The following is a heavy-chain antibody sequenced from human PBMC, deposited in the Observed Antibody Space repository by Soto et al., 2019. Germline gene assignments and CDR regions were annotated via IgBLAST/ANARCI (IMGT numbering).Heavy chain of an antibody. CDR3: ASRGEYCSDGSCFQPYDI. CDR1: GFTFSSYS. CDR2: ISSRSSNI. V-gene: IGHV3-48*01. D-gene: IGHD2-15*01. J-gene: IGHJ3*02. Sequence: EVQLVESGGGLVQPGGSLRLSCAASGFTFSSYSMNWVRQAPGKGLEWVSYISSRSSNIYYRDSVKGRFTISRDNAKNSLYLQMNSLRAEDTAVSYCASRGEYCSDGSCFQPYDIWGQGTMFTVSS.